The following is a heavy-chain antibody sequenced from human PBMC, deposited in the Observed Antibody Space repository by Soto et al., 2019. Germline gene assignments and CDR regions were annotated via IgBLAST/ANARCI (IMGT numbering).Heavy chain of an antibody. V-gene: IGHV4-30-4*01. CDR3: ASSSLYGMDV. J-gene: IGHJ6*04. CDR1: GGSISSGYYY. Sequence: SETLSLTCSVSGGSISSGYYYWSWIRQPPGKGLEWIGNIYYSGNTYYNPSLKSRLIISIDTSKNQFSLKVGSETAADTAVYYCASSSLYGMDVCRKGTTVTVSS. CDR2: IYYSGNT.